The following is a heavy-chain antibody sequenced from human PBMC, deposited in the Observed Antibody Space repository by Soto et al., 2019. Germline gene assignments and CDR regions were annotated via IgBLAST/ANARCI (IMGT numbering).Heavy chain of an antibody. J-gene: IGHJ4*02. CDR3: ASFRRIAAAGRFDY. Sequence: SETLSLTCAVYGGSFSGYYWSWIRQRPGKGLEWIGEINHSGSTNYNPSLKSRVTISVDTSKNQFSLKLSSVTAADTAVYYCASFRRIAAAGRFDYWGQGTLVTVSS. CDR1: GGSFSGYY. CDR2: INHSGST. D-gene: IGHD6-13*01. V-gene: IGHV4-34*01.